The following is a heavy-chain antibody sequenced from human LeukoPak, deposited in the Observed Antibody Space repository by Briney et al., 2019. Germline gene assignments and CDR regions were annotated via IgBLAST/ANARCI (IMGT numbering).Heavy chain of an antibody. Sequence: GGSLRLSCAASGFTFSSYSMNWVRQAPGKGLEWVSSINIRSDYIYYADSVKGRFTISRDNAKNSLYLQMNSLRVEDTGVYYCAGSIGSWYDPWGLGTMVTVSS. CDR3: AGSIGSWYDP. CDR1: GFTFSSYS. V-gene: IGHV3-21*01. J-gene: IGHJ5*02. CDR2: INIRSDYI. D-gene: IGHD2-15*01.